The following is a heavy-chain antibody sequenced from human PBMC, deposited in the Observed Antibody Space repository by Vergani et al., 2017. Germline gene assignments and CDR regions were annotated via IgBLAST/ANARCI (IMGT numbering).Heavy chain of an antibody. CDR1: GYTFTDYY. CDR3: ATLKEGWLKMGGENWFDP. V-gene: IGHV1-69-2*01. Sequence: EVQLVQSGAEVKKPGATVKISCKVSGYTFTDYYMHWVQQAPGKGLEWMGLVDPEDGETIYAEKFQGRVTITADTSTDTAYMELSSLRSEDTAVYYCATLKEGWLKMGGENWFDPWGQGTLVTVSS. D-gene: IGHD5-24*01. CDR2: VDPEDGET. J-gene: IGHJ5*02.